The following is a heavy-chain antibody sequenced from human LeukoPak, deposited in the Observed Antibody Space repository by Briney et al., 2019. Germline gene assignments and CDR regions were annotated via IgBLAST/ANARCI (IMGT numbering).Heavy chain of an antibody. J-gene: IGHJ4*02. CDR2: ISGSGGST. V-gene: IGHV3-23*01. CDR1: GFTFGNYV. Sequence: GGSLRLYCAASGFTFGNYVMSWVRQAPGKGLEWVSIISGSGGSTYSADSVKGRFTISRDNSKNTLYLQMNSLRVEDTAVYYCAKDPEDLTAAGTVMVTHVDSWGQGTLVTVSS. D-gene: IGHD6-13*01. CDR3: AKDPEDLTAAGTVMVTHVDS.